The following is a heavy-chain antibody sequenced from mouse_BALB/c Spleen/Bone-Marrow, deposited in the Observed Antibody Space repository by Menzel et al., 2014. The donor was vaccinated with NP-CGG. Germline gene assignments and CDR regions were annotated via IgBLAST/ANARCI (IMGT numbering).Heavy chain of an antibody. Sequence: VHLQQPGPELVKPGASVKMSCKATGYTFTSYVMHWVKQKPGQGLEWIGYINPYNDGTKYNEKFTGMATLTSDKTSSTAYMEHSSLTSEDSAVYYCSRLPPYGNYVVYLCHGTSVTISS. CDR2: INPYNDGT. J-gene: IGHJ4*01. CDR1: GYTFTSYV. CDR3: SRLPPYGNYVVY. V-gene: IGHV1-14*01. D-gene: IGHD2-10*02.